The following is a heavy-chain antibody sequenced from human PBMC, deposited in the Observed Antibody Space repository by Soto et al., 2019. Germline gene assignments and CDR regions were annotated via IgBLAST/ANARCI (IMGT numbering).Heavy chain of an antibody. CDR1: GGTFSSYA. D-gene: IGHD7-27*01. Sequence: AASVKVSCKASGGTFSSYAISWVRQAPGQGLEWMGGIIPIFGTANYAQKFQGRVTVTADESTSTAYMELSSLRSEDTAVYYCAQPGALTHYYYGMDVWGQGTTVTVSS. V-gene: IGHV1-69*13. J-gene: IGHJ6*02. CDR3: AQPGALTHYYYGMDV. CDR2: IIPIFGTA.